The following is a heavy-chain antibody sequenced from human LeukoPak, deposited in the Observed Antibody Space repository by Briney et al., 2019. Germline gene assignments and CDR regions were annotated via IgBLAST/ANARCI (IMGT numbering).Heavy chain of an antibody. CDR1: GFTFDDYA. J-gene: IGHJ4*02. D-gene: IGHD1-1*01. CDR2: ISWNSGSI. V-gene: IGHV3-9*01. CDR3: ARCTTGKTFGSLREIKKSREIDY. Sequence: GGSLRLSCAASGFTFDDYAMHWVRQAPGKGLEWVSGISWNSGSIGYADSVKGRFTISRDNAKNSLYLQMNSLRGEDTAVYYCARCTTGKTFGSLREIKKSREIDYWGQGTLVTVSS.